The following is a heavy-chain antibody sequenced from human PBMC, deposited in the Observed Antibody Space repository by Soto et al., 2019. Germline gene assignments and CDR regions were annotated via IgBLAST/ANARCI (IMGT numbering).Heavy chain of an antibody. D-gene: IGHD2-2*02. CDR1: GFTFSSYG. CDR2: IWYDGSNK. Sequence: PGGSLRLSCAASGFTFSSYGMHWVRQAPGKGLEWVAVIWYDGSNKYYADSVKGRFTISRDNSKNTLYLQMNSLRAEDTAVYFCARVLCSSSSCYRRGFDFWGQGTLVTVSS. V-gene: IGHV3-33*01. CDR3: ARVLCSSSSCYRRGFDF. J-gene: IGHJ4*02.